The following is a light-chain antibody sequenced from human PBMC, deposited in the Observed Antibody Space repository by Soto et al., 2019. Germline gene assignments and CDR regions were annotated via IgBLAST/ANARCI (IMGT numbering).Light chain of an antibody. V-gene: IGLV2-14*01. CDR2: DVS. CDR3: SSYTSSSKV. CDR1: NSEVGGYNY. Sequence: QSVLTQPASVSGSPRQPVTLSCTGNNSEVGGYNYVSWYQQHPGKAPKLMIYDVSNRPSGVSNRFSGSKSGNTASLTISGLQAEDEADYYCSSYTSSSKVFGTGTKVTVL. J-gene: IGLJ1*01.